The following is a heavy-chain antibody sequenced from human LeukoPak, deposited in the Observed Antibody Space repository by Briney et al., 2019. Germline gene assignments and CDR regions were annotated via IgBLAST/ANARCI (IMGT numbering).Heavy chain of an antibody. CDR3: ARAKGPDYYGSGSYDY. Sequence: SETLSLTCTVSGGSISNYYWGWIRQAPGKGLEWIGSIYYSGNTYYNSSLKSRVTISLDTSKNQFSLKLSSVTAADTAVYYCARAKGPDYYGSGSYDYWGQGTLVTVSS. J-gene: IGHJ4*02. CDR2: IYYSGNT. V-gene: IGHV4-39*07. D-gene: IGHD3-10*01. CDR1: GGSISNYY.